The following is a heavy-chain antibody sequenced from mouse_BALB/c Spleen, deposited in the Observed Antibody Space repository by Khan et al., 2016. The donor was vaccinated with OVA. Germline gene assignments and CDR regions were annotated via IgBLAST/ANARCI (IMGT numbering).Heavy chain of an antibody. CDR3: VRDGGYHGNDGWFAY. Sequence: QVQLKQSGAELARPGASVKMSCKASGYTFTSYTIHWIKKRPGQGLEWIGYINPSNGYTNYNQKFKDKATLTTDKSSTTAYLQLSSLTSDDSAVYNCVRDGGYHGNDGWFAYWGQGTLVTVSA. D-gene: IGHD2-14*01. CDR1: GYTFTSYT. CDR2: INPSNGYT. V-gene: IGHV1-4*01. J-gene: IGHJ3*01.